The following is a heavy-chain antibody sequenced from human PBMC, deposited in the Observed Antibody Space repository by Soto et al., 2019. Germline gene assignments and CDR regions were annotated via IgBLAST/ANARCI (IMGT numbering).Heavy chain of an antibody. CDR2: INPSGGHT. Sequence: QVQLMQSGAEVKKPGASVKVSCKASGNTFTNYYIHWVRQAPGQGLEWMGTINPSGGHTTYSQNFLGTVTMTRDTSTRTLYMELTSLTADDTAVYYCARGGHVVVVTAAFDYWGQGTLVTVSS. CDR3: ARGGHVVVVTAAFDY. V-gene: IGHV1-46*01. D-gene: IGHD2-21*02. CDR1: GNTFTNYY. J-gene: IGHJ4*02.